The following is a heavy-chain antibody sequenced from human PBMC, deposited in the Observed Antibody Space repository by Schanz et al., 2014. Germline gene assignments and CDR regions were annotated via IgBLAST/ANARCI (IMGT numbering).Heavy chain of an antibody. CDR2: ISPTGSST. CDR3: ARGRGFYDY. D-gene: IGHD3-10*01. CDR1: GFTFSTYA. Sequence: EVQLVESGGGLVQPGGSLRLSCIGSGFTFSTYAMSWVRQAPGKGLEWVSNISPTGSSTYYADSVKGRFTISRDNAKNSLFLQMNSLSAEDTAVHYCARGRGFYDYWGQGTLVNVSS. J-gene: IGHJ4*02. V-gene: IGHV3-23*04.